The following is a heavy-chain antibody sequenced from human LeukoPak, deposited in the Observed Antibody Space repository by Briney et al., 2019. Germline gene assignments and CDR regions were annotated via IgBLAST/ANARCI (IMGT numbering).Heavy chain of an antibody. Sequence: PGGSLRLSCAASGFTFSDYYMSWIRQAPGKGLEWVSYISSSGSTIYYADSVKGRFTISRDNAKNSLYLQMNRLRAEDTAVYYCARSFDSSSWSNWFDPWGQGTLVTVSS. J-gene: IGHJ5*02. CDR1: GFTFSDYY. CDR3: ARSFDSSSWSNWFDP. V-gene: IGHV3-11*01. CDR2: ISSSGSTI. D-gene: IGHD6-13*01.